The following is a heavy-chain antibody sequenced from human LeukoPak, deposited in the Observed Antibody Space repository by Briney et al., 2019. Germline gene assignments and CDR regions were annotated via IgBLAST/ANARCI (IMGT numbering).Heavy chain of an antibody. Sequence: GGSLRLSCAASGFTFSSYAMSWVRQAPGKGLEWVSAIIGSGGSTYYADSVKGRFTISRDDSKNTLYLQMNSLRAEDTAVYYCAKGVGDIVVVPAAHFYYYYYYMDVWGKGTTVTVSS. J-gene: IGHJ6*03. CDR2: IIGSGGST. V-gene: IGHV3-23*01. CDR3: AKGVGDIVVVPAAHFYYYYYYMDV. CDR1: GFTFSSYA. D-gene: IGHD2-2*01.